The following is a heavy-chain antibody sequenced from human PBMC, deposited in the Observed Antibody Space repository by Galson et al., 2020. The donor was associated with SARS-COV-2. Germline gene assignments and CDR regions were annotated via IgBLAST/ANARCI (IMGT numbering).Heavy chain of an antibody. V-gene: IGHV3-49*03. D-gene: IGHD6-6*01. CDR1: GFTFGDYA. CDR2: IRSKAYGGTT. CDR3: TRDELNIAARTPSRYYYYGMDV. Sequence: GGSLRLSCTASGFTFGDYAMSWFRQAPGKGLEWVGFIRSKAYGGTTEYAASVKGRFTISRDDSKSIAYLQMNSLKTEDTAVYYCTRDELNIAARTPSRYYYYGMDVWGQGTTVTVSS. J-gene: IGHJ6*02.